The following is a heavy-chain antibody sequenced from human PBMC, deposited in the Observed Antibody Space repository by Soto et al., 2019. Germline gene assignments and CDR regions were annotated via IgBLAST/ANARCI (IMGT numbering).Heavy chain of an antibody. V-gene: IGHV1-69*13. CDR3: ARAPQNYYDSSGYPRPFDY. CDR1: GYTFTGYY. Sequence: ASVKVSCKAFGYTFTGYYMHWVRQAPGQGLEWMGGIIPIFGTANYAQKFQGRVTITADESTSTAYMELSSLRSEDTAVYYCARAPQNYYDSSGYPRPFDYWGQGTLVTVSS. D-gene: IGHD3-22*01. J-gene: IGHJ4*02. CDR2: IIPIFGTA.